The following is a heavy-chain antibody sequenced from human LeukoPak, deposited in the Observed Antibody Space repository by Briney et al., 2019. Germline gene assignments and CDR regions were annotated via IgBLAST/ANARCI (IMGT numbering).Heavy chain of an antibody. V-gene: IGHV1-8*03. CDR3: ARRGLVSGIYDLVYGFDI. J-gene: IGHJ3*02. D-gene: IGHD3/OR15-3a*01. Sequence: ASVKVSCKAAGYSFTTFHINWVRQAPGQGPEWMGWVNPDTGETGFAQKSQGRVTIAQNTSITTVYMELSSLTSEDTAVYYCARRGLVSGIYDLVYGFDIWGQGTMVTVSS. CDR1: GYSFTTFH. CDR2: VNPDTGET.